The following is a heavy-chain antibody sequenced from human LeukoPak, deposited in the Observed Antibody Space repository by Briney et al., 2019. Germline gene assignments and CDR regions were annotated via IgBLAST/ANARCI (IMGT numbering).Heavy chain of an antibody. J-gene: IGHJ4*02. CDR1: GFTFSSYS. Sequence: PGGSLRLSCAASGFTFSSYSMNWVRQAPGKGLEWVSSISSSSSYIYYADSVKGRFTISRDNAKNSLYLQMNSLRAEDTAVYYCARGRLPTVTFDYWGQGTLVTVSS. D-gene: IGHD4-17*01. V-gene: IGHV3-21*01. CDR2: ISSSSSYI. CDR3: ARGRLPTVTFDY.